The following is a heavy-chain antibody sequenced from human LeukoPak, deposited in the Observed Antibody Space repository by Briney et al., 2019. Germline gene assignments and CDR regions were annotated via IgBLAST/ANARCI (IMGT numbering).Heavy chain of an antibody. Sequence: SVKVSCKASGGTFSSYAISWVRQAPGQGLEWMGGIIPIFGTANYAQRFQGRVTITTDESTSTAYMELSSLRSEDTAVYYCATRITDSGSSHIDYWGQGTLVTVSS. V-gene: IGHV1-69*05. CDR3: ATRITDSGSSHIDY. J-gene: IGHJ4*02. CDR1: GGTFSSYA. D-gene: IGHD1-26*01. CDR2: IIPIFGTA.